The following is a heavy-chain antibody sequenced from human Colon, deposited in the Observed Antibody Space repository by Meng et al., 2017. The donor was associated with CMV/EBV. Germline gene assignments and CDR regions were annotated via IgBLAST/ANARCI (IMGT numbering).Heavy chain of an antibody. CDR3: ARVGLSGSYLPS. Sequence: GESLKISCAASGFTFSSYSMNWVRQAPGKGLEWVSSISSSSSYIYYADSVKGRFTISRDNAKNSLYLQMNSLRAEDTAVYYCARVGLSGSYLPSWGQGTLVTVSS. D-gene: IGHD1-26*01. V-gene: IGHV3-21*01. CDR2: ISSSSSYI. CDR1: GFTFSSYS. J-gene: IGHJ5*02.